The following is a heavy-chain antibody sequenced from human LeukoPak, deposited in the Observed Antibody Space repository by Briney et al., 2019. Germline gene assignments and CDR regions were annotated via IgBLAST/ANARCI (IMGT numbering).Heavy chain of an antibody. CDR3: AKERLVGGHYLTEFDY. Sequence: PGGSLRLSCAASGFTFHKHGMSWVRQTPGKGLEWVSHVSGSGGNTHFADSVKGRFTISTDNAKKTPYLETNRLRVEDTAVYYCAKERLVGGHYLTEFDYCGQGTLVTVSS. D-gene: IGHD3-22*01. V-gene: IGHV3-23*01. CDR2: VSGSGGNT. J-gene: IGHJ4*02. CDR1: GFTFHKHG.